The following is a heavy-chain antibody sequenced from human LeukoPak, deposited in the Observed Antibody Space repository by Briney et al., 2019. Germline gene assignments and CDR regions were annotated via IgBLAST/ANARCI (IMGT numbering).Heavy chain of an antibody. CDR2: MSSGGTYI. CDR1: GFPFSNHA. V-gene: IGHV3-21*01. CDR3: ARDRPAGASRVFVVQ. D-gene: IGHD2-15*01. Sequence: NPGGSLRLSCTASGFPFSNHAMTWVRQAPGKGLEWVSSMSSGGTYIYYADSVRGRFTISRDNAKNSLYLVMNSLRAEDTATYYCARDRPAGASRVFVVQWGQGTLVTVSS. J-gene: IGHJ4*02.